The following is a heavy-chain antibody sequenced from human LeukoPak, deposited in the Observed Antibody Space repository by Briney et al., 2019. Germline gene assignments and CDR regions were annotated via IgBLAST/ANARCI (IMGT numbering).Heavy chain of an antibody. Sequence: SVKVSCKASGGTFSSYAISWVRQAPGQGLEWMGGIIPIFGTANYAQKFQGRVTITADESTSTAYMELSSLRSEDTAAYYCARDTRPAYYGSGSQNNWFDPWGQGTLVTVSS. D-gene: IGHD3-10*01. J-gene: IGHJ5*02. CDR3: ARDTRPAYYGSGSQNNWFDP. V-gene: IGHV1-69*13. CDR1: GGTFSSYA. CDR2: IIPIFGTA.